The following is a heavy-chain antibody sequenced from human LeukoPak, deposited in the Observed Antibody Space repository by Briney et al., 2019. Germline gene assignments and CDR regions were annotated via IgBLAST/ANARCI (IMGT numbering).Heavy chain of an antibody. V-gene: IGHV3-30*18. D-gene: IGHD2-15*01. J-gene: IGHJ4*02. CDR2: ISHDGSNN. Sequence: GGSLRLFCAASGFTFSNYGMHWVRQAPGKGLEWVVVISHDGSNNNYADSVRGRFTISRDNSKNTLYLQMNSLGPEDTAVYYCAKVRVGTAHFDYWGQGTLVTVSS. CDR1: GFTFSNYG. CDR3: AKVRVGTAHFDY.